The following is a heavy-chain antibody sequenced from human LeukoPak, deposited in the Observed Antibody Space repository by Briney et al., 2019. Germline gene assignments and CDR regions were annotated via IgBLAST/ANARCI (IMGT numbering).Heavy chain of an antibody. CDR2: ISSSSSYI. CDR1: GFTFSSYS. CDR3: ASPWGSSSWYGLDY. V-gene: IGHV3-21*01. D-gene: IGHD6-13*01. Sequence: PGGSLRLSCAASGFTFSSYSMNWVRQAPGKGLEWVSSISSSSSYIYYADSVKGRFTISRDNSKNTLYLQMNSLRAEDTAVYYCASPWGSSSWYGLDYWGQGTLVTVSS. J-gene: IGHJ4*02.